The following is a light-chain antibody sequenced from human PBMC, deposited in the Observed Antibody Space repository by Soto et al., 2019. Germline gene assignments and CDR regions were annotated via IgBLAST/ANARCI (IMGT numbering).Light chain of an antibody. V-gene: IGLV1-40*01. CDR1: RSNIGAGHD. Sequence: QSVLTQPPSVSGAPGQRVTLSCTGNRSNIGAGHDVHWYQQLPGTAPKLLIFGNSNRPSGVPDRFSDSKSDTSASLTITGLQAEDEADYFCQSYDNSLSGYVFGTGTKVTVL. CDR3: QSYDNSLSGYV. CDR2: GNS. J-gene: IGLJ1*01.